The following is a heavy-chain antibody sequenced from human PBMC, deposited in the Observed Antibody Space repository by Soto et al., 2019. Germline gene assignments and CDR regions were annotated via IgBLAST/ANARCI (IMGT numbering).Heavy chain of an antibody. CDR3: ARENYYDSSTSWCYFDY. V-gene: IGHV4-61*01. J-gene: IGHJ4*02. D-gene: IGHD3-22*01. CDR1: GGSVSSGSYY. CDR2: IYYSGST. Sequence: SEILSLTCTVSGGSVSSGSYYWSWIRQPPGKGLEWIGYIYYSGSTNYNPSLKSRVTISVDTSKNQFSLKLSSVTAADTAVYYCARENYYDSSTSWCYFDYWGQGTLVTVSS.